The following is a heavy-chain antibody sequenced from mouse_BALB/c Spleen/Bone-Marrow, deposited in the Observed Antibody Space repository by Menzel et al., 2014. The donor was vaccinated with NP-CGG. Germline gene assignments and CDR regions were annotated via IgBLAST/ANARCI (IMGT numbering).Heavy chain of an antibody. V-gene: IGHV1-25*01. CDR2: INPYNGGT. D-gene: IGHD1-1*01. CDR1: GYSFTGYT. J-gene: IGHJ4*01. CDR3: ARLLLYYYAMDY. Sequence: VPLQQPGPELVKPGASMKISCKASGYSFTGYTMNWVKQSHGKNLEWIGLINPYNGGTNYNQKFRDKATLTVDRSSSTAYMELLSLTSEDSAVDYCARLLLYYYAMDYWGQGTSVTVSS.